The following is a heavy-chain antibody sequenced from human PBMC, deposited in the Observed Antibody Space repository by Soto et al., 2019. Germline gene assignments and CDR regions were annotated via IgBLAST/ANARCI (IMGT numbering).Heavy chain of an antibody. D-gene: IGHD4-17*01. J-gene: IGHJ3*02. Sequence: ETLSLTCAVSGYSISSGYYWGWIRQPPGKGLEWIGSIYHSGSTYYNPSLKSRVTISVDTSKNQFSLKLSSVTAADTAVYYCARMTTDAFDIWGQGTMVTVSS. CDR3: ARMTTDAFDI. V-gene: IGHV4-38-2*01. CDR1: GYSISSGYY. CDR2: IYHSGST.